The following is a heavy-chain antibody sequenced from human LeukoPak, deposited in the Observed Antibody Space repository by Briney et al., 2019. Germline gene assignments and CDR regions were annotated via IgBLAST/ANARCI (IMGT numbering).Heavy chain of an antibody. CDR3: ARPYYDSSGYYHDAFDI. Sequence: SETLSLTCAVSGGSISSGAYSWSWIRQPPGKGLEWIGYIYHRGSTYYNPSLKSRVTMSVDTSKNQFSLKLSSVTAADTAVYYCARPYYDSSGYYHDAFDIWGQGTMVTVSS. V-gene: IGHV4-30-4*07. D-gene: IGHD3-22*01. J-gene: IGHJ3*02. CDR2: IYHRGST. CDR1: GGSISSGAYS.